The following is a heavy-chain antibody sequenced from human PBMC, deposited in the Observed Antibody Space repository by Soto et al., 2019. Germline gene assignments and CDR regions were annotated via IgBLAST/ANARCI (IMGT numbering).Heavy chain of an antibody. CDR2: VFSSVSA. V-gene: IGHV4-4*07. D-gene: IGHD2-21*02. CDR1: GVSVRSYT. CDR3: ARDGMTTGDT. Sequence: SETLSLTCIVSGVSVRSYTWSWVRQPANKGLEWIGRVFSSVSATYNPSLKSRVTITMDTPENRISLKLNSVTAADAGVYYCARDGMTTGDTWGPGTAVTVSS. J-gene: IGHJ4*02.